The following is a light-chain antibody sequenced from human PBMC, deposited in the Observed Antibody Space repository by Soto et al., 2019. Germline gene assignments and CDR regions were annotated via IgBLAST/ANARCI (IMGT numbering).Light chain of an antibody. V-gene: IGKV3-15*01. CDR3: QQYNNWLWT. CDR2: GAS. Sequence: EIVLTQSPATLSLSPGARDPLSCRASQSVSSNLAWYQQNPGQAPRLLIYGASTRATGIPARFSGSGSGTEFTLTISSLQSEDFAVYYCQQYNNWLWTFGQGTKVDIK. CDR1: QSVSSN. J-gene: IGKJ1*01.